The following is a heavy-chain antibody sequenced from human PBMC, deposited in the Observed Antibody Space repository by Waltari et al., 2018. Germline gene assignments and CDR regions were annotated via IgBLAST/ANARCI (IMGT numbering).Heavy chain of an antibody. V-gene: IGHV3-7*01. D-gene: IGHD4-4*01. CDR2: IKHDGSET. J-gene: IGHJ4*02. CDR1: GFPFHNFW. CDR3: AREGLTEEAAY. Sequence: EIQLLESGGDLVQPGGSLRLSCVPSGFPFHNFWMAWVRQVPGKGLQWLANIKHDGSETYHVDSVKGRFTIPRDNARNSLYLEMDRLRVEDTGVYYCAREGLTEEAAYWGQGTLVTVSS.